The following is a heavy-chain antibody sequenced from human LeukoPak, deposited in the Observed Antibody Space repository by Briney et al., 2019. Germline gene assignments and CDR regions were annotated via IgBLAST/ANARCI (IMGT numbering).Heavy chain of an antibody. Sequence: GGSLRLSCAASGFTFSNYAVHWVRQAPGKGLEWVAVISYEGSLKYYAGSVKGRFTISRDDSKNTLYLQMNSLRAEDTAVYYCVRGSYGDLYWGQGTLVTVS. CDR1: GFTFSNYA. J-gene: IGHJ4*02. CDR2: ISYEGSLK. D-gene: IGHD4-17*01. V-gene: IGHV3-30*04. CDR3: VRGSYGDLY.